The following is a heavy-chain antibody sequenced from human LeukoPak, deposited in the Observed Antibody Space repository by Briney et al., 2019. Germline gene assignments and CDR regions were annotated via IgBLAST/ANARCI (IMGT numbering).Heavy chain of an antibody. CDR3: AREYPDNGDGWGY. CDR2: ISGSGGIM. J-gene: IGHJ4*02. Sequence: PRGSLRPSCAASGFTFSNYEMNWVRQAPGKGLEWISYISGSGGIMFYADSVKGRFTISRDNAKNSVYLQMSSLKAEDTAVYYCAREYPDNGDGWGYWGQGTLVTVSS. CDR1: GFTFSNYE. D-gene: IGHD1-1*01. V-gene: IGHV3-48*03.